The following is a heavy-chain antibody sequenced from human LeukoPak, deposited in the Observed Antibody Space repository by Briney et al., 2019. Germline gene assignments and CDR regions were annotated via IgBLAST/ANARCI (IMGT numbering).Heavy chain of an antibody. CDR1: GFTFSSYA. CDR2: ISYDGSNK. D-gene: IGHD2-2*01. Sequence: GGSLRLSCAASGFTFSSYAMHWVRQAPGKGLEWVAVISYDGSNKYYADSVKGRFTISRDNSKNTLYLQMNSLRAEDTAVYYCARSHCSSTSCYLGDYWGQGTLVTVSS. CDR3: ARSHCSSTSCYLGDY. V-gene: IGHV3-30-3*01. J-gene: IGHJ4*02.